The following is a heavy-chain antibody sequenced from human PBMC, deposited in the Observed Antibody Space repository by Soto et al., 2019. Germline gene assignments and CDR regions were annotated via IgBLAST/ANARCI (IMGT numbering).Heavy chain of an antibody. D-gene: IGHD2-15*01. J-gene: IGHJ6*03. CDR2: ISSSSSTI. CDR3: ARDRRQIVVVVSANEVRMDV. V-gene: IGHV3-48*01. Sequence: PGGSLRLSCAASGFTFSSYSMNWVRQAPGKGLEWVSYISSSSSTIYYADSVKGRFTISRDNAKNSLYLQMNSLRAEDTAVYYCARDRRQIVVVVSANEVRMDVWGKGTTVTVSS. CDR1: GFTFSSYS.